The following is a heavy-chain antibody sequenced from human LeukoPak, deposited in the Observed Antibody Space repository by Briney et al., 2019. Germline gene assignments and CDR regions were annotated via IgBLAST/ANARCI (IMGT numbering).Heavy chain of an antibody. CDR1: GFTFSSYW. D-gene: IGHD5-18*01. CDR3: ATCTRTAMVTHYYGMDV. V-gene: IGHV3-7*03. Sequence: GGSLRLSCAASGFTFSSYWMSWVRQAPGKGLEWVANIKQDGSEKYYVDSVKGRFTISRDSAKNSLYLQMNSLRAEDTAVYYCATCTRTAMVTHYYGMDVWGKGTTVTVSS. CDR2: IKQDGSEK. J-gene: IGHJ6*04.